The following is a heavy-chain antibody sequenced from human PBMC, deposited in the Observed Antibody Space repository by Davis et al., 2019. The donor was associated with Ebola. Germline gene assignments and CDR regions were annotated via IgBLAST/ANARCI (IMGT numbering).Heavy chain of an antibody. CDR3: ARDNDYIWGSYRYDY. V-gene: IGHV3-48*03. CDR2: ISSSGSTI. D-gene: IGHD3-16*02. Sequence: GGSLRLSCAASGFTFSSYEMNWVRQAPGKGLEWVSYISSSGSTIYYADSVKGRFTISRDNAKNSLYLQMNSLRAEDTAVYYCARDNDYIWGSYRYDYWGQGTLVTVSS. CDR1: GFTFSSYE. J-gene: IGHJ4*02.